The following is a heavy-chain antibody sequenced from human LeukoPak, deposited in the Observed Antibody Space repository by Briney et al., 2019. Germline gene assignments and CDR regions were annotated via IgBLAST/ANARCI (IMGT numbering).Heavy chain of an antibody. CDR2: IYYSGST. CDR3: ARGAGIAAAGTRSRRFSWFDP. J-gene: IGHJ5*02. D-gene: IGHD6-13*01. V-gene: IGHV4-59*08. CDR1: GGSFSSYY. Sequence: SETLSLTCTLSGGSFSSYYWSWIRQPPGKGLEWIGYIYYSGSTNYNPSLKSRVTISVDTSKNQFSLKLSSVTAADTAVYYCARGAGIAAAGTRSRRFSWFDPWGQGTLVTVSS.